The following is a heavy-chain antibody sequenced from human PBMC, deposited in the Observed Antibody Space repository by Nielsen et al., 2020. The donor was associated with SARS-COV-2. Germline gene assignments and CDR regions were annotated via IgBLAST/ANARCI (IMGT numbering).Heavy chain of an antibody. J-gene: IGHJ6*02. CDR1: GFTVSANY. CDR3: ARDLVAPGNPDYYDYGLDV. D-gene: IGHD1-1*01. CDR2: IYVGGNK. Sequence: GESLKISCAASGFTVSANYMAWVRQAPGKGLEWISSIYVGGNKYCADSVRGRFTISRDTSKNTVYLQMSSLRADDTALYYCARDLVAPGNPDYYDYGLDVWGQGTSVTVFS. V-gene: IGHV3-66*01.